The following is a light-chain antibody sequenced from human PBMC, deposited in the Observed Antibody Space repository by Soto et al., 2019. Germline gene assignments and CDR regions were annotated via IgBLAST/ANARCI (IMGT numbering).Light chain of an antibody. CDR1: QSVSSSY. CDR3: QQYGSSPGT. J-gene: IGKJ1*01. V-gene: IGKV3-20*01. CDR2: GAS. Sequence: EIVLTQSPGTLSLSPGERATLSCRASQSVSSSYLAWYQQKPGQAPRLLIYGASSRATGLPDRFSGSGSGTDFTLTISRLEPEDFAVYYCQQYGSSPGTCGQGAKVEIK.